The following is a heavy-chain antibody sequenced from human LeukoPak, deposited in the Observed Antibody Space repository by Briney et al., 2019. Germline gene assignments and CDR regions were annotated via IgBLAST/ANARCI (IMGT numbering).Heavy chain of an antibody. V-gene: IGHV3-11*06. CDR2: ISSSSSYT. Sequence: PGGSLRLSCAASGFTFSDYYMSWIRQAPGKGLEWASYISSSSSYTNYADSVKGRFTISRDNAKNSLYLQMNSLRAEDTAVYYCARSPRVITFGGVIVHAFDIWGQGTMVTVSS. D-gene: IGHD3-16*02. CDR3: ARSPRVITFGGVIVHAFDI. CDR1: GFTFSDYY. J-gene: IGHJ3*02.